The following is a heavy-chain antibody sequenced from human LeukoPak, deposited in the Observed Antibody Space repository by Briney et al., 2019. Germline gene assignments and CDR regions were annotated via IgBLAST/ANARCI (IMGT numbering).Heavy chain of an antibody. Sequence: GGSLRLSCAASGFTFSSYSMNWVRQAPGKGLEWVSSISSSSSYIYYADSVKGRFTISRDNAKNSLYLQMNSLRAEDTAVYYCARGGSSWDFAFDIWGQGTMVTVSS. CDR3: ARGGSSWDFAFDI. D-gene: IGHD6-13*01. CDR2: ISSSSSYI. V-gene: IGHV3-21*01. J-gene: IGHJ3*02. CDR1: GFTFSSYS.